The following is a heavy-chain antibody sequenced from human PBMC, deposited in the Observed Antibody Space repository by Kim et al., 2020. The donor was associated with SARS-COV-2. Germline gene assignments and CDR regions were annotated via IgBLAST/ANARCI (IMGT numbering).Heavy chain of an antibody. Sequence: YNPSLKSRVTISVAKSKNQFSLKLSSVTAADTDVYYCAREISGSYHNSDYWGQGTLVTVSS. D-gene: IGHD1-26*01. CDR3: AREISGSYHNSDY. J-gene: IGHJ4*02. V-gene: IGHV4-4*02.